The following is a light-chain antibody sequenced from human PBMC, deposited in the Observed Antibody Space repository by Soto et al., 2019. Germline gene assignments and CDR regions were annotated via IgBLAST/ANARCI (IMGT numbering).Light chain of an antibody. CDR3: QQYDDWPLT. CDR1: QSISRN. V-gene: IGKV3-15*01. CDR2: DAS. Sequence: EIVMTQSPATLSVSPGEGATLSCRASQSISRNLAWYQQKPGQAPWLLIYDASTRATGIPARFSGSGSGTEFTLTISSLQSEDFAVYCCQQYDDWPLTFGGGTKVQIK. J-gene: IGKJ4*01.